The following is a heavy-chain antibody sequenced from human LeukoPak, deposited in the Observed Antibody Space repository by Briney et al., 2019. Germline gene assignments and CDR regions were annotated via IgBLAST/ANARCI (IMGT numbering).Heavy chain of an antibody. CDR3: ARLDSSVRYDFWSGYRYYYFDY. CDR1: GGSISSGGYS. Sequence: SETLSLTCAVSGGSISSGGYSWSWIRQPPGKGLEWIGYIYYSGSTNYNPSLKSRVTISVDTSKNQFSLKLSSVTAADTAVYYCARLDSSVRYDFWSGYRYYYFDYWGQGTLVTVSS. V-gene: IGHV4-61*08. CDR2: IYYSGST. D-gene: IGHD3-3*01. J-gene: IGHJ4*02.